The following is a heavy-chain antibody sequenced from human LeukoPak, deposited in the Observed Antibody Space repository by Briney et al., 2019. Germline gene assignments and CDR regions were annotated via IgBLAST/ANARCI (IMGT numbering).Heavy chain of an antibody. CDR3: ATRKYDYVWGSYRRYYFDY. Sequence: ASVKVSYKVSGYTLTELSMHWVRQAPGKGLEWMGGFDPEDGETIYAQKFQGRVTMTEDTSTDTAYMELSSLRSEDTAVYYCATRKYDYVWGSYRRYYFDYWGQGTLVTVSS. CDR1: GYTLTELS. CDR2: FDPEDGET. V-gene: IGHV1-24*01. J-gene: IGHJ4*02. D-gene: IGHD3-16*02.